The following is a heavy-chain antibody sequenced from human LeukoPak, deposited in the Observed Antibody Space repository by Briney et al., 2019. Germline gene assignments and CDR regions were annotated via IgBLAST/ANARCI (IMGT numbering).Heavy chain of an antibody. CDR2: ISYDGSNK. CDR1: VFTFSSYG. J-gene: IGHJ1*01. D-gene: IGHD6-19*01. V-gene: IGHV3-30*18. Sequence: GGSLRLSCAASVFTFSSYGMHWVRQAPGKGLEWVAVISYDGSNKYYADSVKGRFTISRDNSKNTLYLQMNSLRAEDTAVYYCAKDLLNSSGWYVKPMDFQHWGQGTLVTVSS. CDR3: AKDLLNSSGWYVKPMDFQH.